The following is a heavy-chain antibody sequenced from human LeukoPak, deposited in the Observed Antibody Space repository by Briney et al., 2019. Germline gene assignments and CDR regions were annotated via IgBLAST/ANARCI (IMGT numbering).Heavy chain of an antibody. CDR2: IYSGGST. CDR3: AKWGSGSYYKGSFDY. V-gene: IGHV3-66*01. CDR1: GFTVSSKY. Sequence: GGSLRLSCAASGFTVSSKYMSWVRQAPGKGLEWVSVIYSGGSTYYADSVKGRFTISRDKSKNTLYLQMNSLGAEDTAVYYCAKWGSGSYYKGSFDYWGQGTLVTVSS. J-gene: IGHJ4*02. D-gene: IGHD3-10*01.